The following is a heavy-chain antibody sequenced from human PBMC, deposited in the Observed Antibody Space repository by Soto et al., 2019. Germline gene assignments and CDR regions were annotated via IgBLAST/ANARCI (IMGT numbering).Heavy chain of an antibody. J-gene: IGHJ5*02. V-gene: IGHV3-23*01. Sequence: GGSLRLSCAASGFTFSSYAMSWVRQAPGKGLEWVSAISGSGGNTYYADSVKGRFSVSRDNSKNTLYMQMNSLRAEDTAVYYCAIWYSSGWYWFDPWGQGTLVTVSS. CDR2: ISGSGGNT. CDR3: AIWYSSGWYWFDP. CDR1: GFTFSSYA. D-gene: IGHD6-19*01.